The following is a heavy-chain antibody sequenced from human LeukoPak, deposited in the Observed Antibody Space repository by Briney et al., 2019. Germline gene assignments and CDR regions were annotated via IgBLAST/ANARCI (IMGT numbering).Heavy chain of an antibody. J-gene: IGHJ6*03. Sequence: SETLSLTCAVSGESFSGYYWSWIRQPPGEGLEWIGEINHRGSTNYNPSLKSRVTISVDTSKNQFSLKLSSVTAADTAVYYCARRGYCSSTSCYRPYYYYYYMDVWGKGTTVTVSS. CDR1: GESFSGYY. D-gene: IGHD2-2*02. CDR2: INHRGST. CDR3: ARRGYCSSTSCYRPYYYYYYMDV. V-gene: IGHV4-34*01.